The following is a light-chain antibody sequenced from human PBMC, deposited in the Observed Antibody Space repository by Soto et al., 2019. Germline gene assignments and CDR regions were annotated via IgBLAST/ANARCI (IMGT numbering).Light chain of an antibody. J-gene: IGKJ3*01. Sequence: DIEMTQATSSVSASVGDIFRIARPPTQGISNWLTWYQQKPGRAPKLLIYAASSLQSGVSSRFSGSGSGTDFTLTISSLQPEDFATYSCKQGNSLPLTFGTGTKVDIK. CDR2: AAS. CDR1: QGISNW. CDR3: KQGNSLPLT. V-gene: IGKV1D-12*01.